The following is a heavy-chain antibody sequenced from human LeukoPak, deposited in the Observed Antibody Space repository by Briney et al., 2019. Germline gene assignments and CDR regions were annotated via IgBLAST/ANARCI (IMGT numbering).Heavy chain of an antibody. D-gene: IGHD4-17*01. J-gene: IGHJ4*02. V-gene: IGHV4-34*01. CDR3: ARGVVPAGVTTVTHFDY. Sequence: PSETLSLTCAVYGGSFSGYYWSWIRRPPGKGLEWIGEINHSGSTNYNPSLKSRVTISVDTSKNQFSLKLSSVTAADTAVYYCARGVVPAGVTTVTHFDYWGQGTLVTVSS. CDR1: GGSFSGYY. CDR2: INHSGST.